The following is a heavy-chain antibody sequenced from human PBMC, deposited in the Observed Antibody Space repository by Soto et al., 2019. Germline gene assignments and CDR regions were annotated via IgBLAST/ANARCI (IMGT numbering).Heavy chain of an antibody. CDR1: GFTFSSYG. J-gene: IGHJ4*02. V-gene: IGHV3-30*18. CDR3: AKDRTPDYDILTGPFDY. CDR2: ISYDGSNK. D-gene: IGHD3-9*01. Sequence: GGSLRLSCAASGFTFSSYGMHWVRQAPGKGLEWVAVISYDGSNKYYADSVKGRFTISRDNSKNTLYLQMNSLRAEDTAVYYCAKDRTPDYDILTGPFDYWGQGTLVTVSS.